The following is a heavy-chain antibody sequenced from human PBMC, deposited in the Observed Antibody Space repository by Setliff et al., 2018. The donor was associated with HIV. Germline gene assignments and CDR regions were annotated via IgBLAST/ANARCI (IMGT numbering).Heavy chain of an antibody. CDR1: GGSISSSSYY. Sequence: NPSETLSLTCTVSGGSISSSSYYWGWIRQPPGKGLEWIGSIYYSGSTYYNPSLKGRVTISVDTSKNQFSLKLSSVTAADTAVYYCASPASGGSSGQYHYWGQGTLVTVSS. D-gene: IGHD6-19*01. CDR2: IYYSGST. J-gene: IGHJ4*02. V-gene: IGHV4-39*01. CDR3: ASPASGGSSGQYHY.